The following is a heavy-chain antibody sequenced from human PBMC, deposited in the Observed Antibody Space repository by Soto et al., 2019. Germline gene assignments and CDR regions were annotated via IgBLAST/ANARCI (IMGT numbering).Heavy chain of an antibody. CDR2: IDPSDSYI. CDR3: ARLGEGP. CDR1: GYIFTKYW. D-gene: IGHD2-21*01. Sequence: EESLKISCHGSGYIFTKYWINWVRQTPCKGLEWMGRIDPSDSYIDYSPSCEGHITMSVDKSISTAYLEWSSLKASDNAMYFCARLGEGPWGQGTLVTVSS. J-gene: IGHJ5*02. V-gene: IGHV5-10-1*01.